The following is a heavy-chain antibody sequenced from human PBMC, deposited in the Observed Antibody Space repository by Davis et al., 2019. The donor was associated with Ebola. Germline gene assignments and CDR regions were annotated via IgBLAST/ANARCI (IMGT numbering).Heavy chain of an antibody. V-gene: IGHV4-34*01. CDR2: INHSGST. Sequence: SETLSLTCAVSGGSFSGYYWCRIRQSPGKGQEWIGEINHSGSTNYNPLLKSRVTISVATSKNQFSLKLSSVTAADTAVYYCARGRKWPRAAMEYWGQGTLVTVTS. D-gene: IGHD5-12*01. J-gene: IGHJ4*02. CDR3: ARGRKWPRAAMEY. CDR1: GGSFSGYY.